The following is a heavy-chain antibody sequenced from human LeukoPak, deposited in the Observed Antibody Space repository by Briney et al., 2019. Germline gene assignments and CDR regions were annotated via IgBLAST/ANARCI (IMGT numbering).Heavy chain of an antibody. V-gene: IGHV3-7*01. D-gene: IGHD3-10*01. CDR2: IKQGGSEK. Sequence: GGSLRLSCEASGFAFGTFWMSWVRQAPGKGLEWVANIKQGGSEKNYVDSVKGRFTIARDDAKNSLYLQMNSLRAEDTAVYFCARDKGGMVPFDYWGQGTLVTVSS. J-gene: IGHJ4*02. CDR3: ARDKGGMVPFDY. CDR1: GFAFGTFW.